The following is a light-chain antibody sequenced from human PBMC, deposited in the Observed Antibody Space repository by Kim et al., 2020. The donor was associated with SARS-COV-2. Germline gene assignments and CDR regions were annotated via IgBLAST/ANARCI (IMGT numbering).Light chain of an antibody. CDR3: QRYNAFPLYV. CDR2: DAF. Sequence: GDRVTITCRASQTIKTSLAWYQQKPGKAPTLLIYDAFNLQTGVPSRFSGSGSGTEFTLTISSLQPDDSASYYCQRYNAFPLYVFGQGTKLEIK. CDR1: QTIKTS. J-gene: IGKJ2*01. V-gene: IGKV1-5*01.